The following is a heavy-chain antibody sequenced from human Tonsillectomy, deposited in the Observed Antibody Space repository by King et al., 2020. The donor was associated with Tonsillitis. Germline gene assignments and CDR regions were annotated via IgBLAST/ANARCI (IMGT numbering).Heavy chain of an antibody. V-gene: IGHV3-72*01. CDR1: GFTFSDHY. D-gene: IGHD4/OR15-4a*01. CDR3: ARVSGMGAWNLDL. Sequence: VQLVESGGGLVQPGGSLRLSCVASGFTFSDHYMDWVRQAPGKGLEWVGRTRNKANSYTTEYAASVKGRFTISRDDSKTSVFLQMNSLKTEDTAVYYCARVSGMGAWNLDLWGRGSLVTVSS. J-gene: IGHJ2*01. CDR2: TRNKANSYTT.